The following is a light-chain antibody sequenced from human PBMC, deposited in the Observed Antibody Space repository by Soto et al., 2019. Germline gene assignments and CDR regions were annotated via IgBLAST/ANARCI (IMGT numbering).Light chain of an antibody. CDR3: QQGYTTPFT. CDR1: QTISNY. CDR2: DAS. Sequence: DIQMTQSPSSLSASVGDRVTITCRASQTISNYLNWYQQKPGKAPKLLIYDASSLQSGVPSRFSGSGSVTDFTLTIISLQSEDFASYYCQQGYTTPFTFGQGTRLEIK. J-gene: IGKJ5*01. V-gene: IGKV1-39*01.